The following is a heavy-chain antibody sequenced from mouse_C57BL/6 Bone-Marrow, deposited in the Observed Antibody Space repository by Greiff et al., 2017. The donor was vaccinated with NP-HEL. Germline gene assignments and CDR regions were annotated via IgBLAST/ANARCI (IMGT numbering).Heavy chain of an antibody. CDR1: GYTFTSYW. CDR3: ARGGNYVYAMDY. CDR2: IYPGSGST. D-gene: IGHD2-1*01. Sequence: VQLQQSGAELVKPGASVKMSCKASGYTFTSYWITWVKQRPGQGLEWIGDIYPGSGSTNYNEKFKSKATLTVDTSSSTAYMQLSSLTSEDSAVYYCARGGNYVYAMDYWGQGTSVTVSS. J-gene: IGHJ4*01. V-gene: IGHV1-55*01.